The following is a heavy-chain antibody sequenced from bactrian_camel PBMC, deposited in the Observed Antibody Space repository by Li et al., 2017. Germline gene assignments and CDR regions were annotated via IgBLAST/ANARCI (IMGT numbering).Heavy chain of an antibody. CDR1: HFTFSNSRNC. CDR3: AAEDVDSSICSRGVLADEFYV. Sequence: VQLVESGGGLVQAGSSLKLSCVASHFTFSNSRNCMAWFRQAPGKEHEAVASTDSDGTTNYADSVKGRFTIYRDNAKDTLYLQMNSLKPEDTAMYYCAAEDVDSSICSRGVLADEFYVRDQGTQVTVS. D-gene: IGHD3*01. J-gene: IGHJ4*01. V-gene: IGHV3S10*01. CDR2: TDSDGTT.